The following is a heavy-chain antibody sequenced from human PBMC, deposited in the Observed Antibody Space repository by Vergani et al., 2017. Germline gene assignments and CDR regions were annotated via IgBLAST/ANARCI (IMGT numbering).Heavy chain of an antibody. CDR2: VSGSSATP. CDR3: ARAGCSSTSCYRFDP. V-gene: IGHV3-23*04. J-gene: IGHJ5*02. Sequence: VQLVESGGGVVQPGGSLRLSCAASGFSFPGYAMSWVRQAPGKGLEWVSSVSGSSATPYYADSVKGRFIISRDNSKNTLHLQMNSLRAEDTAVYYCARAGCSSTSCYRFDPWGQGTLVTVSS. D-gene: IGHD2-2*01. CDR1: GFSFPGYA.